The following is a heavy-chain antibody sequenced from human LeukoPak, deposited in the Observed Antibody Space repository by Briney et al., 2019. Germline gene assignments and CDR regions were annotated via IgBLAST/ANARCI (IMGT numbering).Heavy chain of an antibody. D-gene: IGHD6-19*01. CDR2: IRGRGDNT. V-gene: IGHV3-23*01. CDR1: GFTFSNFW. Sequence: GGSLRLSCAASGFTFSNFWMHWVRQTPGKGLEWVSTIRGRGDNTHYADSVRGRFTISRDSSKNTLYLQMNSLRAEDTAVYYCAKDGLGYYFDYWGQGTVVTVSS. CDR3: AKDGLGYYFDY. J-gene: IGHJ4*02.